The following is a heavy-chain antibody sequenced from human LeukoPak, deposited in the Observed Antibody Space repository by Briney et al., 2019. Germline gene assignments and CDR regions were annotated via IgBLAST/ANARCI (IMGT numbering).Heavy chain of an antibody. J-gene: IGHJ3*02. CDR3: GCDNWNDDDAFDI. Sequence: GGSLRLSCAASGFTFSSYGMHWVRQAPGKGLDWVAFIHHDGSNKYYADSVKGRFTISRDNSKNTLYLQMNSLRAEDTAVYYCGCDNWNDDDAFDIWGQGTMVTVSS. CDR2: IHHDGSNK. V-gene: IGHV3-30*02. CDR1: GFTFSSYG. D-gene: IGHD1-20*01.